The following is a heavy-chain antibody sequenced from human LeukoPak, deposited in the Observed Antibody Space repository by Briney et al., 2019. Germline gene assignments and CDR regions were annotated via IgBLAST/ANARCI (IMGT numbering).Heavy chain of an antibody. Sequence: PGGSLRLSCAASGFTFSSYAMHWVRQAPGKGLEWVAVISYDGSNKYYADSVKGRFTISRDNSKNTLYLQMNSLRAEDTAVYCCASSGSGWYLGTGGYYYGMDVWGQGTTVTVSS. CDR2: ISYDGSNK. V-gene: IGHV3-30-3*01. CDR1: GFTFSSYA. D-gene: IGHD6-19*01. J-gene: IGHJ6*02. CDR3: ASSGSGWYLGTGGYYYGMDV.